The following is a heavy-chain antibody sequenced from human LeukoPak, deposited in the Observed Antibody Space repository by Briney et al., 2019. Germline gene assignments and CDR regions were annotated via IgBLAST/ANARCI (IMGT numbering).Heavy chain of an antibody. CDR2: INPNSGGT. D-gene: IGHD6-19*01. CDR1: GYTLTGYY. J-gene: IGHJ4*02. V-gene: IGHV1-2*02. Sequence: ASVKVSCKASGYTLTGYYMHWVRQAPGQGLEWMGWINPNSGGTNYAQKFQGRVTMTRDTSISTAYMELSRLRSDDTAVYYCASYSGWSVEYYFDYWGQGTLVTVSS. CDR3: ASYSGWSVEYYFDY.